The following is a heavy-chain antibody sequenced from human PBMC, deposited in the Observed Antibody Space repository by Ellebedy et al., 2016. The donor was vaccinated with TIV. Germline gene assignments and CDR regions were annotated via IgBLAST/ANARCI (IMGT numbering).Heavy chain of an antibody. CDR2: ITWNSGRI. CDR3: GKDINFYLQGPRDYFYAMDV. V-gene: IGHV3-9*01. CDR1: GFPFDDYA. Sequence: PGGSLRLSCAASGFPFDDYAMHWVRQAPGKGLEWVPAITWNSGRIAYADSVNGRFTVSRDNAKNSLYLHMNSLTTDDTALYYCGKDINFYLQGPRDYFYAMDVWGQGTTVTVSS. D-gene: IGHD4-11*01. J-gene: IGHJ6*02.